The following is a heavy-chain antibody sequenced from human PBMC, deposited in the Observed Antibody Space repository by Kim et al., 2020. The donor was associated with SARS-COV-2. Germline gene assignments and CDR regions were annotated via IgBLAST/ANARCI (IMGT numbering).Heavy chain of an antibody. CDR1: GFTFSSYA. J-gene: IGHJ4*02. Sequence: GGSLRLSCAASGFTFSSYAMSWVRQAPGKGLEWVSAISGSGGSTYYADSVKGRFTISRDNSKNTLYLQMNSLRAEDTAVYYCAKDGIRYFDWLEGFDYWGQGTLVTVSS. V-gene: IGHV3-23*01. CDR3: AKDGIRYFDWLEGFDY. CDR2: ISGSGGST. D-gene: IGHD3-9*01.